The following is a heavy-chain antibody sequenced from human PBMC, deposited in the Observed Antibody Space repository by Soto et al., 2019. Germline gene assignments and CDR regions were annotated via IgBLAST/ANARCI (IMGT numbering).Heavy chain of an antibody. J-gene: IGHJ4*02. CDR2: IYPGDSDT. CDR3: ARSLISTRLRTNGPVDY. CDR1: GYSFTSYW. D-gene: IGHD1-1*01. V-gene: IGHV5-51*01. Sequence: PGESLKISCKGSGYSFTSYWIGWVRQMPGKGLEWMGIIYPGDSDTRYSPSFQGQVTISADKSISTAYLQWSSLKASDTAMYYCARSLISTRLRTNGPVDYWGQGTLVTVSS.